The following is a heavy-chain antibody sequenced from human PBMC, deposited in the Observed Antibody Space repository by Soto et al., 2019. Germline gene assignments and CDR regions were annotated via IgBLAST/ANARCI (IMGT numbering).Heavy chain of an antibody. Sequence: SETLSLTCTVSGGPNSSGGYYWSCIRQHPWKGLEWILYIYYSGSTYYNPSLKIRVTISVDTSKNQFSLKLSSVNAADTAVYYCAREISSSWFCLDRKFDYSGQGTLVTVSS. D-gene: IGHD6-13*01. CDR3: AREISSSWFCLDRKFDY. CDR1: GGPNSSGGYY. V-gene: IGHV4-31*03. CDR2: IYYSGST. J-gene: IGHJ4*02.